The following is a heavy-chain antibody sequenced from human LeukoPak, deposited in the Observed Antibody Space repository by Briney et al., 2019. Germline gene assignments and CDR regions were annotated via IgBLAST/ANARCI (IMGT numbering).Heavy chain of an antibody. V-gene: IGHV3-30-3*01. J-gene: IGHJ4*02. Sequence: PGGSLTHSCPATGFTFSSYAMHWVRPAPGKGLEWVAVISYDGSNKYYADSVKGRFTISRDNSKNTLYLQMNSLRAEDTAVYYCARDLNSYGSTGGDYWGQGTLVTVSS. CDR1: GFTFSSYA. CDR2: ISYDGSNK. CDR3: ARDLNSYGSTGGDY. D-gene: IGHD5-18*01.